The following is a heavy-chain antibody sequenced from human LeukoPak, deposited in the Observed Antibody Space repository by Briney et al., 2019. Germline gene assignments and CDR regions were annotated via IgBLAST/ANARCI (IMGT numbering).Heavy chain of an antibody. J-gene: IGHJ4*02. D-gene: IGHD2/OR15-2a*01. CDR1: GGSISTYY. CDR3: GRHNYCDNTKYPLDH. CDR2: IHYSGTS. Sequence: SETLSLTCTVSGGSISTYYWSWIRQPPGKGLEWIAYIHYSGTSDYSSSLRSRVTISLDTSKNQFSLKLRSVTAADTAVYYCGRHNYCDNTKYPLDHWGQGTLVTVSS. V-gene: IGHV4-59*08.